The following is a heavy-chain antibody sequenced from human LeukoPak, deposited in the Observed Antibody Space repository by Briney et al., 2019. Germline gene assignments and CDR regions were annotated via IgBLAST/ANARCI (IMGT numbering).Heavy chain of an antibody. CDR1: GGSISSYY. CDR3: ARSRGAFLGPDY. V-gene: IGHV4-59*01. Sequence: SSETLSLTCTVSGGSISSYYWSWIRQPPGKGLEWIGYIYYSGSTNYNPSLKSRVTISVDTSKNQFSLKLSSVTAADTAVYYCARSRGAFLGPDYWGQGTLVTVSS. D-gene: IGHD3-3*02. J-gene: IGHJ4*02. CDR2: IYYSGST.